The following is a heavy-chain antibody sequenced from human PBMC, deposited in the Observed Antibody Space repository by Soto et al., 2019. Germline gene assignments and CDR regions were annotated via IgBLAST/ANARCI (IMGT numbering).Heavy chain of an antibody. D-gene: IGHD2-15*01. V-gene: IGHV3-23*01. CDR2: ISGSGGST. J-gene: IGHJ4*02. CDR3: AKRASIVVVVAAMDY. Sequence: PGGSLRLSCAASGFTFSSYAMSWVRQAPGKGLEWVSAISGSGGSTYYADSVKSRFTISRDNSKNTLYLQMNSLRAEDTAVYYCAKRASIVVVVAAMDYWGQGTLVTVSS. CDR1: GFTFSSYA.